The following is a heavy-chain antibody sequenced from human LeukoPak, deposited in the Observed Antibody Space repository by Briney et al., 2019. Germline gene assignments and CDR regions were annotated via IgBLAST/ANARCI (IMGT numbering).Heavy chain of an antibody. CDR3: MRASYYDSSGLTDPYYFDY. CDR2: IYYSGST. D-gene: IGHD3-22*01. CDR1: GGSISSGGYY. J-gene: IGHJ4*02. Sequence: PSETLSLTCTVSGGSISSGGYYWSWIRQHPGKGLEWFGYIYYSGSTYYNPSLKSRVTISVDTSKNQFSLKLSSVTAADTAVYYCMRASYYDSSGLTDPYYFDYWGQGTLVTVSS. V-gene: IGHV4-31*03.